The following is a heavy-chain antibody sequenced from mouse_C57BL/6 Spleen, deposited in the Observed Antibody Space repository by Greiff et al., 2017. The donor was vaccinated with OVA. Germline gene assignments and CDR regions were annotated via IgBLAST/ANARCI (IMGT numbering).Heavy chain of an antibody. CDR2: IDPETGGT. CDR1: GYTFTDYE. Sequence: QVQLQQSGAELVRPGASVTLSCKASGYTFTDYEMHWVKQTPVHGLEWIGAIDPETGGTAYNQKFKGKAILTADKSSSTAYMELRSLTSEDSAVYYSTHYATVVATYYFDYWGKGTTLTVSS. V-gene: IGHV1-15*01. D-gene: IGHD1-1*01. CDR3: THYATVVATYYFDY. J-gene: IGHJ2*01.